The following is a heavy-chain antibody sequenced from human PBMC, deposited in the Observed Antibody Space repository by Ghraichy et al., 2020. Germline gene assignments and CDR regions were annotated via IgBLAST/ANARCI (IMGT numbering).Heavy chain of an antibody. CDR3: ARRSIGGDGYNYLFDY. CDR2: ISSSSSYI. D-gene: IGHD5-24*01. CDR1: GFTFSSYS. J-gene: IGHJ4*02. V-gene: IGHV3-21*01. Sequence: GGSLRLSCAASGFTFSSYSMNWVRQAPGKGLEWVSSISSSSSYIYYADSVKGRFTISRDNAKNSLYLQMNSLRAEDTAVYYCARRSIGGDGYNYLFDYWGQGTLVTVSS.